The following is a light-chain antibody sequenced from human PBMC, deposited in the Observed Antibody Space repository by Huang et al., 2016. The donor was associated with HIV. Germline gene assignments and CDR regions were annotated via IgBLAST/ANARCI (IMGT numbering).Light chain of an antibody. V-gene: IGKV1-39*01. Sequence: DIQMTQSPYSLSASIGDRVTITCRASQSISSHLNWYQQKPRKAPNILIYGESKLQTGVPSIFSGSGSGTDITLTISSLQPEDFATYYCQQSYDSRTFGQGTKVEI. CDR1: QSISSH. CDR2: GES. J-gene: IGKJ1*01. CDR3: QQSYDSRT.